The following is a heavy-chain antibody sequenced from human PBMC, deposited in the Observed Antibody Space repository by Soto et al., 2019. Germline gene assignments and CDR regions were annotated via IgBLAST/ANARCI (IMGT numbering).Heavy chain of an antibody. CDR3: ARGIVEVTALIFPFYDY. CDR1: GGSISSGGYY. Sequence: SETLSLTCTVSGGSISSGGYYWSWIRQHPGKGLEWIGYIYYSGSTYYNPSLKSRVTISVDTSKNQFSLKLSSVTAADTAVYYCARGIVEVTALIFPFYDYWGQGTLVTVSS. J-gene: IGHJ4*02. CDR2: IYYSGST. D-gene: IGHD2-21*02. V-gene: IGHV4-31*03.